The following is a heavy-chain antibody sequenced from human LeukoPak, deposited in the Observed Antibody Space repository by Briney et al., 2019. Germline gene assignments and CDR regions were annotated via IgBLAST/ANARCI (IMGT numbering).Heavy chain of an antibody. CDR1: GYSFIAYY. CDR2: INPNSGGT. J-gene: IGHJ6*02. Sequence: ASVKVSCKASGYSFIAYYMYWVRQAPGQGLEWMGWINPNSGGTKYAQKFQGRVTMTRDTSISTAYMELSRLRSDDTAVYYCARDQGIAAAGKPNYYYYYGMDVWGQGTTVTVSS. V-gene: IGHV1-2*02. CDR3: ARDQGIAAAGKPNYYYYYGMDV. D-gene: IGHD6-13*01.